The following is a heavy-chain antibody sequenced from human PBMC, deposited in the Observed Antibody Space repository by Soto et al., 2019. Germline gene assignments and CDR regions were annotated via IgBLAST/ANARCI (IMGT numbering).Heavy chain of an antibody. CDR2: MNPNSGNT. D-gene: IGHD4-17*01. Sequence: QVQLVQSGAEVKKPGASVKVSCKASGYTFTSYDINWVRQATGQGLEWMGWMNPNSGNTSYAQKLQGRVTMTRNTSISTAYMELSSMRSEDTAVYYCARGDYGGNSECFQHWGQGTLVTVSS. V-gene: IGHV1-8*01. CDR3: ARGDYGGNSECFQH. J-gene: IGHJ1*01. CDR1: GYTFTSYD.